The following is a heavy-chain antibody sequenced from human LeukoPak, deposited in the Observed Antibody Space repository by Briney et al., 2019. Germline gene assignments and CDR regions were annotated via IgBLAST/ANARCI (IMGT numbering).Heavy chain of an antibody. CDR2: INWNGGST. CDR1: GFTFDDYG. V-gene: IGHV3-20*04. CDR3: ARDLIIAAAGSGGAGDY. D-gene: IGHD6-13*01. J-gene: IGHJ4*02. Sequence: PGGSLRISCAASGFTFDDYGMSWVRQAPGKGLEWVSGINWNGGSTGYADSVKGRFTISRDNAKNSLYLQMNSLRAEDTALYYCARDLIIAAAGSGGAGDYWGQGTLVTVSS.